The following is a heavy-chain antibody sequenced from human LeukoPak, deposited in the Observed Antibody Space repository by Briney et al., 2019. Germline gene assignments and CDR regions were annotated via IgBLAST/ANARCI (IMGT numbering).Heavy chain of an antibody. J-gene: IGHJ4*02. CDR3: ARGPTPPYCSSTSCYYNDY. CDR1: GYTFTSYG. CDR2: ISAYNGST. D-gene: IGHD2-2*01. Sequence: ASVKVSCKASGYTFTSYGISWVRQAPGQGLEWMGWISAYNGSTNYAQKLQGRVTMTTDTSTSTAYMELRSLRSDDTAVYYCARGPTPPYCSSTSCYYNDYWGQGTLVTVSS. V-gene: IGHV1-18*04.